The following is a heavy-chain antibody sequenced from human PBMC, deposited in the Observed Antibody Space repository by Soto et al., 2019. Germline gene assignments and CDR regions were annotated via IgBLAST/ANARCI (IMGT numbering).Heavy chain of an antibody. D-gene: IGHD3-22*01. Sequence: ASVKVSCKASGYTFTSYGISWVRQAPGQGLEWMGWISAYNGNTNYAQKLQGRVTMTTDTSTSTAYMELRSLRSDDTAVYYCARDSHYYDSSGYFLDAFDIWGQGTMVTVSS. V-gene: IGHV1-18*01. J-gene: IGHJ3*02. CDR2: ISAYNGNT. CDR3: ARDSHYYDSSGYFLDAFDI. CDR1: GYTFTSYG.